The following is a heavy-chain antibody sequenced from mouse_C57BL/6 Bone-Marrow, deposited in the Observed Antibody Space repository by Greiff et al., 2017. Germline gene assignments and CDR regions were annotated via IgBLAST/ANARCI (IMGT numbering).Heavy chain of an antibody. CDR3: ARWGITTVPFDY. V-gene: IGHV1-19*01. CDR2: INPYNGGT. J-gene: IGHJ2*01. D-gene: IGHD1-1*01. Sequence: SGPVLVKPGASVKMSCKASGYTFTDYYMNWVKQSHGKSLEWIGVINPYNGGTSYNQKFKGKATLTVDKSSSTAYMELNGLTSEDSAVYYSARWGITTVPFDYRGQGTTLTVAS. CDR1: GYTFTDYY.